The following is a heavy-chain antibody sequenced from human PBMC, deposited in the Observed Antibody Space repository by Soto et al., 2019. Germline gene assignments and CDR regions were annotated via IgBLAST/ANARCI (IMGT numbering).Heavy chain of an antibody. J-gene: IGHJ4*02. CDR1: GFTFSNYA. CDR2: ISSSGGST. V-gene: IGHV3-23*01. D-gene: IGHD1-1*01. CDR3: ARNTIPHPPY. Sequence: EVQLLESGGGLVQPGGSLRLSCAASGFTFSNYAMSWVRQAPGQGLEWVSAISSSGGSTYYADSVKGRVTITRDNSKNTMYLQMNSLRAEDTAVYYCARNTIPHPPYWGQGALVTVSS.